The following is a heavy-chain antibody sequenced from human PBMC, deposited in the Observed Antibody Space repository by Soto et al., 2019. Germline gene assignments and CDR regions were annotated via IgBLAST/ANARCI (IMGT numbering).Heavy chain of an antibody. V-gene: IGHV4-34*01. D-gene: IGHD4-17*01. CDR1: GGSFSGYY. J-gene: IGHJ6*02. CDR3: ARGNYGGNSDYYYGMEV. Sequence: SETLSLTCAVYGGSFSGYYWSWIRQPPGKGLEWIGEINHSGSTNYNPSLKNRVTISVDTSKNQFSLKLSSVTAADTAVYYCARGNYGGNSDYYYGMEVWGQGTTVTVSS. CDR2: INHSGST.